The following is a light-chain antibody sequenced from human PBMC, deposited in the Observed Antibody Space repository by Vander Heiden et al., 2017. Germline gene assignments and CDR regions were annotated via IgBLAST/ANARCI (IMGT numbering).Light chain of an antibody. CDR3: QQKSSCHLT. V-gene: IGKV1-12*01. Sequence: DPQTHPPPSSVPASVGDRGTITCRASQDSSSWVAWYQQKTGRPPKLLLYGAATIISGVASRFRGSGSGTDFTLTISSLQPEDYATYYCQQKSSCHLTFGGGTRVEIK. CDR1: QDSSSW. J-gene: IGKJ4*01. CDR2: GAA.